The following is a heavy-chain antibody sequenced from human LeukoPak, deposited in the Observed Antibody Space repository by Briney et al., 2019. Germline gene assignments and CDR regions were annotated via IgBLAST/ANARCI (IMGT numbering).Heavy chain of an antibody. CDR3: AREYSSGWYLVNWFDP. Sequence: GASVKVSCKASGYTFTSYYMHWVRPAPGQGLEWMGIINPSGGSTSYAQKFQGRVTMTRDTSTSTAYMELRSLRSDDTAVYYCAREYSSGWYLVNWFDPWGQGTLVTVSS. D-gene: IGHD6-19*01. CDR2: INPSGGST. CDR1: GYTFTSYY. J-gene: IGHJ5*02. V-gene: IGHV1-46*01.